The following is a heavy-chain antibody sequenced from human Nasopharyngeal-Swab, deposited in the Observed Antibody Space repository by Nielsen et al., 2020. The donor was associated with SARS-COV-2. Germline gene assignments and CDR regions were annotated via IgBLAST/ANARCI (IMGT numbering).Heavy chain of an antibody. D-gene: IGHD3-10*01. Sequence: SETLSLTCAVYGGSFSGHYWSWIRQPPGKGLEWIGEINHSGSTNYNPSLKSRVTISVDTSKNQFSLKLSSVTAADTAVYYCARDGGSGSYYNWGPYYYYGMDVWGQGTTVTVSS. CDR2: INHSGST. J-gene: IGHJ6*02. CDR3: ARDGGSGSYYNWGPYYYYGMDV. CDR1: GGSFSGHY. V-gene: IGHV4-34*01.